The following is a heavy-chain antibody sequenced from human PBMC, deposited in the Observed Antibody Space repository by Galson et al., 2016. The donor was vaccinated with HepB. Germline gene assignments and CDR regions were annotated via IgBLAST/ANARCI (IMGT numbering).Heavy chain of an antibody. CDR3: ARGIAPSALGSLGFQMDV. CDR2: TYYRSKWDN. J-gene: IGHJ6*02. Sequence: CAISWDSVSTKSAAWNWIRQSPSRGLEWLGRTYYRSKWDNEDSVSVQRRVTINPATSKNQFSLQLNSVTLEDTDVSFCARGIAPSALGSLGFQMDVWGQGTTVTVSS. CDR1: WDSVSTKSAA. D-gene: IGHD1-26*01. V-gene: IGHV6-1*01.